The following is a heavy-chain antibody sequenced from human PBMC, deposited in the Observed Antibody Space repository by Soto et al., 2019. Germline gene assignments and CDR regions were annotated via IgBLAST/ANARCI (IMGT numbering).Heavy chain of an antibody. J-gene: IGHJ6*03. CDR1: GGSISSGGYY. CDR3: AREVFGELSDNYYYYYMDV. V-gene: IGHV4-31*03. CDR2: IYYSGST. Sequence: SETLSLPCTVSGGSISSGGYYWSWIRQHPGKGLEWTGYIYYSGSTYYNPSLKSRVTISVDTSKNQFSLKLSSVTAADTAVYYCAREVFGELSDNYYYYYMDVWGKGTTVTVSS. D-gene: IGHD3-10*02.